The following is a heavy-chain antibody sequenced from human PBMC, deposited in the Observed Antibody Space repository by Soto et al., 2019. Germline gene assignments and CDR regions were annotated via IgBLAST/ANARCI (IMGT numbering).Heavy chain of an antibody. CDR3: SKGWGDY. D-gene: IGHD1-26*01. CDR2: ISVGSGST. Sequence: GGSLRLSCVASGFTLSSYVASWVRQAPGKGLEWVSGISVGSGSTHYADSVKGRFTISRDDSKNTLYLQMNILRVEDTALYYCSKGWGDYWGQGTAITVSS. V-gene: IGHV3-23*01. CDR1: GFTLSSYV. J-gene: IGHJ4*02.